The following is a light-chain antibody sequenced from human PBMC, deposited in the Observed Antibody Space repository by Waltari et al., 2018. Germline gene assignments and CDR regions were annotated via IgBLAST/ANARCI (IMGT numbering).Light chain of an antibody. CDR3: QQYNNVPIT. CDR2: GAS. J-gene: IGKJ5*01. CDR1: QDNDDY. V-gene: IGKV1-33*01. Sequence: DIQMTQSPSSLSASVGGKVTITCQASQDNDDYLSWYQQKPGKAPNLLIYGASNLKTGVPSRFSGSGSGTDFTFTISSLQPEDIATYYCQQYNNVPITFGQGTRLE.